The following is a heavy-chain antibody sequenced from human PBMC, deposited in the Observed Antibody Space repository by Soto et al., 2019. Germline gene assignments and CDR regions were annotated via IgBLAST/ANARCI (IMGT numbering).Heavy chain of an antibody. CDR3: ARITLDTSMIYWFDP. V-gene: IGHV4-61*01. CDR2: IYYSGNT. D-gene: IGHD5-18*01. Sequence: SETLSLTCTVSGDSVTSGNYYWSWIRQPPGKGLEWIGYIYYSGNTNYSPSLKSRVTISLDTSNNQFSLKVSSVTAADTAVYYCARITLDTSMIYWFDPWGQANPVTVSP. CDR1: GDSVTSGNYY. J-gene: IGHJ5*01.